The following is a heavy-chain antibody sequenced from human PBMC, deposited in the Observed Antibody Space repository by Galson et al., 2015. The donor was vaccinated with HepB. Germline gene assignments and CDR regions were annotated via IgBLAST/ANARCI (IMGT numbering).Heavy chain of an antibody. CDR2: IIPILGIA. CDR1: GGTFSSYT. J-gene: IGHJ4*02. D-gene: IGHD3-9*01. Sequence: SVKVSCKASGGTFSSYTISWVRQAPGQGLEWMGRIIPILGIANYAQKFQGRVTITADKSTSTAYMELSSLRSEDTAVYYCARDPDYDILTGHTAGDDYWGQGTLVTVSS. V-gene: IGHV1-69*04. CDR3: ARDPDYDILTGHTAGDDY.